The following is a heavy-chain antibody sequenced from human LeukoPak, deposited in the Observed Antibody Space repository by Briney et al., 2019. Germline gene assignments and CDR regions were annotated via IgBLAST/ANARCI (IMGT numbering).Heavy chain of an antibody. CDR3: ARVVVGAWKFDY. V-gene: IGHV4-59*01. CDR2: IYYSGNT. Sequence: SETLSLTCTVSGGYISNYFWSWIRQPPGKGLEWIGFIYYSGNTNYNPSLKSRVTISVDTSKNQFSLKLSSVTAADTAVYYCARVVVGAWKFDYWGQGTLVTVSS. CDR1: GGYISNYF. J-gene: IGHJ4*02. D-gene: IGHD1-26*01.